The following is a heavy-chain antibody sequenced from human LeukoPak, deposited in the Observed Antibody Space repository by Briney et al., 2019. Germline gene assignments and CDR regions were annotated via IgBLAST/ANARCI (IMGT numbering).Heavy chain of an antibody. J-gene: IGHJ4*02. Sequence: SQTLSLTCTVSGGSISSSGYYWSSIRQYPGKGLEWIGYIYYSGSTYYNPSLKSRVTISVDTSKNQFSLRLSSVTAADTAVYYCASPSYPRYCSGGSCYAGRLDYWGQGTLVNVSS. CDR3: ASPSYPRYCSGGSCYAGRLDY. CDR1: GGSISSSGYY. V-gene: IGHV4-31*03. D-gene: IGHD2-15*01. CDR2: IYYSGST.